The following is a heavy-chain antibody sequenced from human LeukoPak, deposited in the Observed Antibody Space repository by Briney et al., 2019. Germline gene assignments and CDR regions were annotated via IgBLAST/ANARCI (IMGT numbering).Heavy chain of an antibody. Sequence: ASVKVSCKASGYTFTSYDINWVRQATGQGLEWMGWMNPNSGNTSYAQKFQGRVTMTRDTSTSTVYMELSSLRSEDTAVYYCARAQISDYGEFDYWGQGTLVTVSS. D-gene: IGHD4-17*01. J-gene: IGHJ4*02. CDR2: MNPNSGNT. CDR3: ARAQISDYGEFDY. CDR1: GYTFTSYD. V-gene: IGHV1-8*01.